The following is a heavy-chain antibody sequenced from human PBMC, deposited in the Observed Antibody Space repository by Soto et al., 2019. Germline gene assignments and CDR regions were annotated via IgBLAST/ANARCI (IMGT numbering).Heavy chain of an antibody. CDR2: ISSGGANT. CDR3: ASVGGPSGGKYSYMGV. J-gene: IGHJ6*03. D-gene: IGHD3-10*01. V-gene: IGHV3-23*01. Sequence: EVQLLESGGGLVQPGGSLRLSCAASGFTFSIKAMRWVRQAPGKGLEWVSAISSGGANTSYADSVRGRFTVSRANDQNTMYLQMNSLRADVTGTYYRASVGGPSGGKYSYMGVWGKGPKVTVSS. CDR1: GFTFSIKA.